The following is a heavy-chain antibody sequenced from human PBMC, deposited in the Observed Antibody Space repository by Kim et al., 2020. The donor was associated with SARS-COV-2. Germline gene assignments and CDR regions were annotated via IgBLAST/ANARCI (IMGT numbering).Heavy chain of an antibody. CDR3: ARAIPEDIVLMVYAPYYYYGMDV. CDR1: GGTFSSYA. J-gene: IGHJ6*02. V-gene: IGHV1-69*13. CDR2: IIPIFGTA. Sequence: SVKVSCKASGGTFSSYAISWVRQAPGQGLEWMGGIIPIFGTANYAQKFQGRVTITADESTSTAYMELSSLRSEDTAVYYCARAIPEDIVLMVYAPYYYYGMDVWGQGTTVTVSS. D-gene: IGHD2-8*01.